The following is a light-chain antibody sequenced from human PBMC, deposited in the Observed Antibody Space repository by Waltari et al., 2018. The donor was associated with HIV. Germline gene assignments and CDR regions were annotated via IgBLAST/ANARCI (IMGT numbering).Light chain of an antibody. V-gene: IGKV3D-7*01. CDR1: QSVSSSY. CDR3: QQDYNLPWT. CDR2: GAS. J-gene: IGKJ1*01. Sequence: EIVMKQSPSTLSLSPGERATLSCRASQSVSSSYLSWYQQRPGQTPRLLIYGASTRATGIPARFSGSGSGTDFTLTISSLQPEDFAVYYCQQDYNLPWTFGQGTKVEIK.